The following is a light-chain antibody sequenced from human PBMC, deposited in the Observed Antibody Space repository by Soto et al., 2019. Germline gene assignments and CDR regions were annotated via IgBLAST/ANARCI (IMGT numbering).Light chain of an antibody. Sequence: QSVLTQPPSVSETPGQRVTISCSGSSSNIGSNTLNWYRQLPETAPKLLIYSNTQRPSGVPDRFSGSKSGTSASLAISGLQSEDEAYYYCAVWDDSLNGCVFGTGTKLTVL. V-gene: IGLV1-44*01. CDR1: SSNIGSNT. CDR2: SNT. CDR3: AVWDDSLNGCV. J-gene: IGLJ1*01.